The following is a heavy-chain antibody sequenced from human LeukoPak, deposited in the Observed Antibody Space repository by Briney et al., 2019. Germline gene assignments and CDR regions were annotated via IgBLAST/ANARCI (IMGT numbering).Heavy chain of an antibody. CDR3: AKGSGEDVDFADY. CDR1: GFTFTGLG. CDR2: ISYDGSKK. D-gene: IGHD3-10*01. J-gene: IGHJ4*02. V-gene: IGHV3-30*18. Sequence: RRCLRLSPADSGFTFTGLGIHRVRPAPGRRLVNVGIISYDGSKKDIADSVRGRFTISKDNSKNTLYLQMNSLRPEDTAIYYCAKGSGEDVDFADYGGQGALVTVSS.